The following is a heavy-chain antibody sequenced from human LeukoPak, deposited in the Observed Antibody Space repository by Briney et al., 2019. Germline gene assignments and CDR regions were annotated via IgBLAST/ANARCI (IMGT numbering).Heavy chain of an antibody. Sequence: PGGSLRLSCAAYGYTVSTTCMASVRQAPGKGLEWVSTIYSGGTTYYAASVMGRFTISRHNSRNPLYLQMNSLRAEDTAVYYCARVETVMVYYFELWGQGSLVTLSS. V-gene: IGHV3-53*04. J-gene: IGHJ4*02. D-gene: IGHD5-18*01. CDR3: ARVETVMVYYFEL. CDR2: IYSGGTT. CDR1: GYTVSTTC.